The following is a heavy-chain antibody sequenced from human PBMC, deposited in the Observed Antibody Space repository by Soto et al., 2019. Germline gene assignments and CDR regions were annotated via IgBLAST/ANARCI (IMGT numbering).Heavy chain of an antibody. CDR1: GGTFSSYA. J-gene: IGHJ4*02. D-gene: IGHD2-15*01. CDR2: IIPIFGKA. CDR3: ARGDFSGGSCYSGGAFAY. Sequence: QVQLVQSGAEVKKPGSSVKVSCKASGGTFSSYAISWVRQAPGQGLEGMGVIIPIFGKANYAQKFQGRVTITADESTGTAYMELGSLRSEDMAVYYCARGDFSGGSCYSGGAFAYWCRGTLVTVST. V-gene: IGHV1-69*12.